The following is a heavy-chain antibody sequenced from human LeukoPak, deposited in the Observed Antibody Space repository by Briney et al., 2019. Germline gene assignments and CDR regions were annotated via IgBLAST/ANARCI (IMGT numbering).Heavy chain of an antibody. V-gene: IGHV4-39*01. Sequence: KPSETLSLTCTVSGGSLTSSNYYWGWFRQPPGKGLEWIGTIYYSGNVYYNPSLKSRVSISVDKSKNQFSLRLTSVTAADTAFYYCARQVSSNTWYIAHYNYYMDVWGKGTTVSVSS. CDR2: IYYSGNV. J-gene: IGHJ6*03. CDR3: ARQVSSNTWYIAHYNYYMDV. CDR1: GGSLTSSNYY. D-gene: IGHD4-11*01.